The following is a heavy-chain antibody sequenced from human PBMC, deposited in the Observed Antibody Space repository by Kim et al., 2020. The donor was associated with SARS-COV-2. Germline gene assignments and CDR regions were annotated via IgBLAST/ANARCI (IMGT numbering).Heavy chain of an antibody. CDR2: ISYDGSNK. J-gene: IGHJ4*02. Sequence: GGSLRLSCAASGFTFSSYAMHWVRQAPGKGLEWVAVISYDGSNKYYADSVKGRFTISRDNSKNTLYLQMNSLRAEDTAVYYCARATTTVVTPPDYWGQGTLVTVSS. V-gene: IGHV3-30-3*01. D-gene: IGHD4-17*01. CDR3: ARATTTVVTPPDY. CDR1: GFTFSSYA.